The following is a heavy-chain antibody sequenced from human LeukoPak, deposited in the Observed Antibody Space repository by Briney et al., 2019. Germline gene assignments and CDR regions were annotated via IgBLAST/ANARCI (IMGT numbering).Heavy chain of an antibody. D-gene: IGHD1-20*01. V-gene: IGHV3-23*01. Sequence: GGSLRLSCAASGFTFSSYSMNWVRQAPGKGLEWVSAISGSGGSTYYADSVKGRFTISRDNSKNTLYLQMNSLRAEDTAVYYCARSLNWFRVRSFDYWGQGTLVTVSS. CDR3: ARSLNWFRVRSFDY. CDR2: ISGSGGST. J-gene: IGHJ4*02. CDR1: GFTFSSYS.